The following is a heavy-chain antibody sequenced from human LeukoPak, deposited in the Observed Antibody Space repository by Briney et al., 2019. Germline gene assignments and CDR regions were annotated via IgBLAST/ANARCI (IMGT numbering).Heavy chain of an antibody. J-gene: IGHJ4*02. CDR3: ARLLRASDVDY. CDR1: GFTFSDHY. Sequence: GGSLRLSCAASGFTFSDHYMDWVRQAPGKGLEWVSSISSSSSYIYYADSVKGRFTISRDNAKNSLYLQMNSLRAEDTAVYYCARLLRASDVDYWGQGTLVTVSS. V-gene: IGHV3-21*01. D-gene: IGHD1-26*01. CDR2: ISSSSSYI.